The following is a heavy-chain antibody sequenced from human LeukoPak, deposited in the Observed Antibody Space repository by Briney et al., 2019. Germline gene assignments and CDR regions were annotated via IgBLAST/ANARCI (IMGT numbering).Heavy chain of an antibody. V-gene: IGHV3-74*01. D-gene: IGHD3-10*01. CDR3: ARVGGGTMAFDY. J-gene: IGHJ4*02. CDR2: INSDGSST. Sequence: GGSLRLSCAASGFTFSSYWMHWVRQAPGKGLVWVSRINSDGSSTSYADSVKGRLTISRDNAKNTLYLQMNSLRAEDTAVYYCARVGGGTMAFDYWGQGTLVTVSS. CDR1: GFTFSSYW.